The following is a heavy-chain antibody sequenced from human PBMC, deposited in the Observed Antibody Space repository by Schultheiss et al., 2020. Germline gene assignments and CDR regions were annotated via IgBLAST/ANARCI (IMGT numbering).Heavy chain of an antibody. CDR2: INPNSGGT. CDR1: GFTFTSYY. J-gene: IGHJ6*04. CDR3: AREYRYFDWSMDV. V-gene: IGHV1-2*06. Sequence: ASVKVSCKASGFTFTSYYMHWVRQAPGQGLEWMGRINPNSGGTNYAQKFQGRVTMTRDTSISTAYMELSRLRSDDTAVYYCAREYRYFDWSMDVWGKGTTVTVSS. D-gene: IGHD3-9*01.